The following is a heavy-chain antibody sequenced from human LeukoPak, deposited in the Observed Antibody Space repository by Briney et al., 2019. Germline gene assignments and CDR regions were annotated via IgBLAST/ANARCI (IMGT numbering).Heavy chain of an antibody. D-gene: IGHD3-22*01. J-gene: IGHJ4*02. CDR3: ARGKPYYYDSSGYSD. CDR2: IYYSGST. Sequence: SETLSLTCTVSGGSVSSGSYYWSWIRQPPGKGLEWIGYIYYSGSTNYSPSLKSRVTISVDTSKNQFSLKLSSVTAADTAVYYCARGKPYYYDSSGYSDWGQGTLVTVSS. CDR1: GGSVSSGSYY. V-gene: IGHV4-61*01.